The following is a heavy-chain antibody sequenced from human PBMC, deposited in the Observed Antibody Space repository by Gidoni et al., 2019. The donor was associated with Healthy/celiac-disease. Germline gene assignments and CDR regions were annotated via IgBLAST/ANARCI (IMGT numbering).Heavy chain of an antibody. CDR1: GYSFTSYW. Sequence: GESLKISCQGSGYSFTSYWIGWVRQLPGKGLAWVGIIYPGNSDTRYSPSFQGQVTISADKSISTASLQWSSLKASDTAMYYCAGPPRDSSGYYHDDAFDIWGQGTMVTVSS. CDR3: AGPPRDSSGYYHDDAFDI. V-gene: IGHV5-51*01. D-gene: IGHD3-22*01. J-gene: IGHJ3*02. CDR2: IYPGNSDT.